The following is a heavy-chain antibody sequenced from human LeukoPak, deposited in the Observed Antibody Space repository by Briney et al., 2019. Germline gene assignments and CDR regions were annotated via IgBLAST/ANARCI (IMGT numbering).Heavy chain of an antibody. V-gene: IGHV4-61*01. Sequence: SETLSLTCTVSGGSVSSGSYYWSWIRQPPGKGLEWIGYIYYSGSTNYNPSLKSRVTISVDTSKNQFSLKLSSVTAADTAVHYCARDMAAAYDYWGQGTLVTVSS. CDR1: GGSVSSGSYY. D-gene: IGHD5-24*01. J-gene: IGHJ4*02. CDR3: ARDMAAAYDY. CDR2: IYYSGST.